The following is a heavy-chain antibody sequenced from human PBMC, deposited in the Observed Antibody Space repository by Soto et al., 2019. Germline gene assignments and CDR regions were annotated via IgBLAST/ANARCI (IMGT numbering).Heavy chain of an antibody. J-gene: IGHJ4*02. D-gene: IGHD3-3*02. V-gene: IGHV3-48*02. CDR2: IGPSHNNI. CDR1: GFTFSSYS. CDR3: AREHIWAFYH. Sequence: EVQLVASGGNLVQPVGSLSLSCEASGFTFSSYSMNWVRQAPGKGLEWVSYIGPSHNNIEYADAVKGRFTISRDNDKNSLYLEMNTLSDEDTAVYYCAREHIWAFYHWGQGTLVTVSS.